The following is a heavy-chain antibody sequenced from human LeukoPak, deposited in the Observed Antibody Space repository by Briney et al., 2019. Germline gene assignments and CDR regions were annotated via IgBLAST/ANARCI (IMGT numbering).Heavy chain of an antibody. J-gene: IGHJ4*02. CDR2: IKQDGSEK. D-gene: IGHD3-10*01. Sequence: GGSLRLSCAASGFTFSSYWMSWVRQAPGKGLEWVANIKQDGSEKYYVDSVKGRFTISRDNAKNSLYLQMNSLRTEDTALYYCGKGGSYLSAGLLDYWGQGTLVTVSS. CDR1: GFTFSSYW. V-gene: IGHV3-7*03. CDR3: GKGGSYLSAGLLDY.